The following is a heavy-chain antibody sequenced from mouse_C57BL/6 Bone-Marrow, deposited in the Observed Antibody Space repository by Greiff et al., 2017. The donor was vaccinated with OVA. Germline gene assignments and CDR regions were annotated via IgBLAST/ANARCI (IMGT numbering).Heavy chain of an antibody. CDR3: ARKLGRVTWYFDV. CDR1: GYTFTDYY. V-gene: IGHV1-26*01. Sequence: EVQLQQSGPELVKPGASVKISCKASGYTFTDYYMNWVKQSHGKSLEWIGDINPNNGGTSYNQKFKGKATLTVDKSSSTAYMELRSLTSEDSAVYYCARKLGRVTWYFDVWGTGTTVTVSS. D-gene: IGHD4-1*01. J-gene: IGHJ1*03. CDR2: INPNNGGT.